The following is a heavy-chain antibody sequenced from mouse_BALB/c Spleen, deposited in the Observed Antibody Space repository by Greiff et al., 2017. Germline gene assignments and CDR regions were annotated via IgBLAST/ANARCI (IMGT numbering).Heavy chain of an antibody. CDR2: IYPGDGDT. Sequence: QVQLQQSGAELVRPGSSVKISCKASGYAFSSYWMNWVKQRPGQGLEWIGQIYPGDGDTNYNGKFKGKATLTADKSSSTAYMQLSSLTSEDSAVYFCARGGWLRRDYYAMDYWGQGTSVTVSS. CDR1: GYAFSSYW. CDR3: ARGGWLRRDYYAMDY. J-gene: IGHJ4*01. V-gene: IGHV1-80*01. D-gene: IGHD2-2*01.